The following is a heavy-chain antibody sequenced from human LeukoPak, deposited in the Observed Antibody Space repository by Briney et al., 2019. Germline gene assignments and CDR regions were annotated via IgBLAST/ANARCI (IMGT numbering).Heavy chain of an antibody. CDR2: ITDGGTT. D-gene: IGHD2-2*01. CDR3: TTSPLGYCTSNSCYAYFDS. Sequence: PGGSLRLSCSASGFTFTNAWMSWVRQAPGKGLEWLGRITDGGTTDHAAPVKGRFTISRDDSKNILYLQLNSLKTEGTAVYYCTTSPLGYCTSNSCYAYFDSWGQGTLVTVSS. J-gene: IGHJ4*02. V-gene: IGHV3-15*01. CDR1: GFTFTNAW.